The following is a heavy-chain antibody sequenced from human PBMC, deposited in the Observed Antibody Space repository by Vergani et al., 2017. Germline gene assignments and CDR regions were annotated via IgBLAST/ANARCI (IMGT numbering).Heavy chain of an antibody. CDR2: ISYDGSNK. V-gene: IGHV3-30*04. D-gene: IGHD1-26*01. CDR1: GFTFSSYA. CDR3: ANHGGSLFDY. J-gene: IGHJ4*02. Sequence: QVQLVESGGGVVQPGRSLRLSCAASGFTFSSYAMHWVRQAPGKGLEWVAVISYDGSNKYYADSVKGRFTISRDNSKNTLYLQMNSLRAEDTAVYYCANHGGSLFDYWGQGTLVTVSS.